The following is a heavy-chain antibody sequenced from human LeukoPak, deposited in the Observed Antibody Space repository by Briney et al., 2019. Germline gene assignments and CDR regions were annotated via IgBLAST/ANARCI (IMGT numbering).Heavy chain of an antibody. V-gene: IGHV1-8*01. CDR2: MNPNSGNT. J-gene: IGHJ6*01. Sequence: ASVKVSCKASGYTFTSYDINRVRQATGQGLEWMGWMNPNSGNTGYAQKFQGRVTMTRNTSISTAYMELSSLRSEDTAVYYCARGALGYGMDVWGPRDHGHRLL. CDR3: ARGALGYGMDV. CDR1: GYTFTSYD.